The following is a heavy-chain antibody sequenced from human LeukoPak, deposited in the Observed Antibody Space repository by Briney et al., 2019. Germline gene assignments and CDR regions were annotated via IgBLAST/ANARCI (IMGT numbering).Heavy chain of an antibody. V-gene: IGHV1-2*02. J-gene: IGHJ5*02. CDR2: IHPNSGGT. CDR3: ARDGDYDTSGYYGP. CDR1: GYTFTSYD. D-gene: IGHD3-22*01. Sequence: ASVKVSCKASGYTFTSYDINWVRQATGQGLEWMGWIHPNSGGTKFAQKFQGRVTLSRDASLKTVYMELSSLRSDDTAIYYCARDGDYDTSGYYGPWGQGTLVTVSS.